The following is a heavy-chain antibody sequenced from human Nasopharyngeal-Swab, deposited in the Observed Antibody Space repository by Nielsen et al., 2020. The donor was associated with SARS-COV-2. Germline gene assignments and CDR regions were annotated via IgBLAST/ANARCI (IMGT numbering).Heavy chain of an antibody. J-gene: IGHJ4*02. CDR2: IYWDDDK. CDR1: GFSLSTSGVG. Sequence: SGPTLVKPTQTLTLTCTFSGFSLSTSGVGVGWIRQPPGKALEWLALIYWDDDKRYRPSLKSRLTITKDTSKNQVVLTMTNMDPVDTPTYYCAHTRYIRLLGYWGQGTLVTVSS. D-gene: IGHD5-18*01. CDR3: AHTRYIRLLGY. V-gene: IGHV2-5*02.